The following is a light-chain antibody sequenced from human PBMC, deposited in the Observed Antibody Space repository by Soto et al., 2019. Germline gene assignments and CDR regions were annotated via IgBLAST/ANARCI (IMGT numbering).Light chain of an antibody. V-gene: IGLV3-21*02. CDR1: NIGSKS. J-gene: IGLJ7*01. CDR2: DDS. CDR3: QVWDSGSDHWV. Sequence: SYELSQSPSVSVAPGQTARITCGENNIGSKSVHWYRQKPGQAPVLVVYDDSDRPSGIPERFSGSNSGNTATLTISRVEVGDEADYYCQVWDSGSDHWVFGGGTQLTVL.